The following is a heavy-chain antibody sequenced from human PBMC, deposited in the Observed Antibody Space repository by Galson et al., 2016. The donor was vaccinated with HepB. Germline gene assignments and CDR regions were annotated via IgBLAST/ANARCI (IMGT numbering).Heavy chain of an antibody. V-gene: IGHV4-34*01. J-gene: IGHJ6*02. CDR2: INQSGTST. CDR3: ARELGIRGIRMDV. Sequence: SETLSLTCAVSGGPFSGYWSWLRQPPGKGLEWIGEINQSGTSTTYNPSLVPRVTISVDTSKNQFSLNLKSVTAADTVVYYCARELGIRGIRMDVLGQGTTVIVSS. CDR1: GGPFSGY. D-gene: IGHD3-10*01.